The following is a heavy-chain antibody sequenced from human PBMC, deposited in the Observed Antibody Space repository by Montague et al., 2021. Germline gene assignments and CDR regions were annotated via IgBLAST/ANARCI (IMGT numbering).Heavy chain of an antibody. Sequence: SETLSLTCVVSGGSFSAYYWDWIRQPPGKGLEWIGEIHHSGITYYNPSLNSRLTISLDTPKNQFSLKLNSVTAADTAVYFCARRSRLKSPVDYWGQGTLVTVSS. J-gene: IGHJ4*02. CDR1: GGSFSAYY. CDR3: ARRSRLKSPVDY. CDR2: IHHSGIT. V-gene: IGHV4-34*01.